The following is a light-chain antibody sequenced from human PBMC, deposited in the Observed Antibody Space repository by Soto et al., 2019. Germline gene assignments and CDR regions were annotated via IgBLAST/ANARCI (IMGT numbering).Light chain of an antibody. V-gene: IGLV1-51*01. CDR2: DNT. CDR1: SSNIGNNY. J-gene: IGLJ3*02. CDR3: GTWDSSLSAGV. Sequence: QSVLTHPPSVSAAPGQKVTISCSGSSSNIGNNYVSWNQQLPGTAPKLLIYDNTKRPSGVPDRFSGSKSGTSATLGITGLQSGDDADYYCGTWDSSLSAGVFGGGTKLTVL.